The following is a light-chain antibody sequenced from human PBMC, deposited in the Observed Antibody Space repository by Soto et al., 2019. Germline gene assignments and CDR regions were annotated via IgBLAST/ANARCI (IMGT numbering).Light chain of an antibody. J-gene: IGKJ1*01. Sequence: EIIMTQSPATLSVSPGERATLSCRASQSVSNNLAWYQQKPGQAPRLLIYGASTRANDIPARFSGSGSGTEFTLTIRSLQSEDIAVYYCQHEDSWRPWTFGEGTKVEI. CDR3: QHEDSWRPWT. CDR1: QSVSNN. CDR2: GAS. V-gene: IGKV3-15*01.